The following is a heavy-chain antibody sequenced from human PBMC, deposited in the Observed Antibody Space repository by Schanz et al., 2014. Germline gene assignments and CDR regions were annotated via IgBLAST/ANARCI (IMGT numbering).Heavy chain of an antibody. CDR2: ISRDGTTS. CDR1: GFIFNDYY. CDR3: ARENLNWEAFDI. D-gene: IGHD7-27*01. J-gene: IGHJ3*02. Sequence: VQLEESGGGLVKPGGSLKLSCAASGFIFNDYYMNWIRQAPGKGLEWLSYISRDGTTSYYADSVKGRFTISRDNAKNSLYLEMTSLRGEDTAVYYCARENLNWEAFDIWGQGTVVTVSS. V-gene: IGHV3-11*01.